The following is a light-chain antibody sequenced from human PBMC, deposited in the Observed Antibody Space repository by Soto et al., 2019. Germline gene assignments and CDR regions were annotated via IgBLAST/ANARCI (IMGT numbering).Light chain of an antibody. Sequence: DIQMTQSPSSLSASVGDRVTITCRASQSITSYLNWYQQKPGKAPKVLIYAASNLEGGVPSRFSGSGSGTDFTLTISSLQPEDFATYYCQQSYSTPWTVGQGTEVAIK. CDR3: QQSYSTPWT. J-gene: IGKJ1*01. CDR2: AAS. V-gene: IGKV1-39*01. CDR1: QSITSY.